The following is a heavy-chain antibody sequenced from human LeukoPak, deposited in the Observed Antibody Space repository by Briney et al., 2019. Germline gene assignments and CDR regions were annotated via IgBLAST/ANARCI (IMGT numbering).Heavy chain of an antibody. CDR3: ARSGLLCSGGSCHYWYFDL. V-gene: IGHV4-4*07. Sequence: LETLSLTCTVSGGSMSSYYWSWIRQPAGKGLEWIGRIYTSGSTNYNPSLKSRVTMSVDTSKNQFSLKLSSVTAADTAVYYCARSGLLCSGGSCHYWYFDLWGRGTLVTVSS. D-gene: IGHD2-15*01. CDR1: GGSMSSYY. J-gene: IGHJ2*01. CDR2: IYTSGST.